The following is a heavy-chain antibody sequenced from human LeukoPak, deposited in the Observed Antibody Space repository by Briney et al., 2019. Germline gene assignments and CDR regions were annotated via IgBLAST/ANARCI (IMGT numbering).Heavy chain of an antibody. V-gene: IGHV3-66*02. CDR2: IDTGGNT. CDR1: GFIVSSHY. CDR3: ARDNMGASGFGY. D-gene: IGHD1-26*01. J-gene: IGHJ4*02. Sequence: GGSLRLSCAASGFIVSSHYMSWVRQAPGKGLEWVSVIDTGGNTYYADSVKGRFTISRDNSKNTLYLQMNSLRAEDTAVYYCARDNMGASGFGYWGQGTLVTVSS.